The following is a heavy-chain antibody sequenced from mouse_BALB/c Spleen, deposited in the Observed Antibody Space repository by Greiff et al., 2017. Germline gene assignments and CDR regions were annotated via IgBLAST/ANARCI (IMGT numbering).Heavy chain of an antibody. CDR1: GYTFTSYW. J-gene: IGHJ4*01. D-gene: IGHD2-14*01. Sequence: VQLQQPGAELVKPGASVKLSCKASGYTFTSYWMHWVKQRPGQGLEWIGEINPSNGRTNYNEKFKSKATLTVDKSSSTAYMQLSSLTSEDSAVYYCARYRYDGYAMDYGGQGTSVTVSS. CDR3: ARYRYDGYAMDY. CDR2: INPSNGRT. V-gene: IGHV1S81*02.